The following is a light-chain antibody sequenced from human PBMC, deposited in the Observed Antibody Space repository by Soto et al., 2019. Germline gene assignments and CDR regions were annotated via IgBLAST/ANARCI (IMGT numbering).Light chain of an antibody. Sequence: DVVMTQSPLSLPVTLGQPASISCRSSQSLVYSNGITYLNWFQQRPGQSPRRLIYKVSNRDSGVPDRFSGSGSGPEFTLKISRVEAEDVGVYYCMQGTHLYTFGQGTKLEI. J-gene: IGKJ2*01. CDR3: MQGTHLYT. V-gene: IGKV2-30*01. CDR2: KVS. CDR1: QSLVYSNGITY.